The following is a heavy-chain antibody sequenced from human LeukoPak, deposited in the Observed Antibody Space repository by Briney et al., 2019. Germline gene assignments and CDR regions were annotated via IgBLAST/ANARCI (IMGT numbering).Heavy chain of an antibody. Sequence: QSGGSLRLSCAASGITFSSSGMHWVRQAPGKGLEWVAVISYDGSHRYYADSVKGRFTISRDDSKNTLYLEMNSLRAEDTAVYYCAKDRSSSWSFDYWGQGTLVTVSS. CDR1: GITFSSSG. D-gene: IGHD6-13*01. J-gene: IGHJ4*02. CDR2: ISYDGSHR. CDR3: AKDRSSSWSFDY. V-gene: IGHV3-30*18.